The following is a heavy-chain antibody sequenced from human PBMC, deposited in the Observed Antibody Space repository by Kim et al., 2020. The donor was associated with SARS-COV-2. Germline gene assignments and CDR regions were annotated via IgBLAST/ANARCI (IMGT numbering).Heavy chain of an antibody. CDR3: AKDWALYEWPGYYFDY. CDR1: GFTFSSYG. Sequence: GGSLRLSCAASGFTFSSYGMHWVRQAPGKGLEWVAVISYDGSNKYYVDSVKGRFTISRDNSKNTLYLQMNSLRAEDTAVYYCAKDWALYEWPGYYFDYWGQGTLVTVSS. V-gene: IGHV3-30*18. D-gene: IGHD2-8*01. J-gene: IGHJ4*02. CDR2: ISYDGSNK.